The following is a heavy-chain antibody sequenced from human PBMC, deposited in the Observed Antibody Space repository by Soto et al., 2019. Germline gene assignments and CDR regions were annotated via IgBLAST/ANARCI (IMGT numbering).Heavy chain of an antibody. D-gene: IGHD2-15*01. Sequence: GGSLRLSCAASGFTVSSKYMTWVRQAPGKGLEWVSLIQSGGTTYYADSVKGRFTISRDTSENTLHLQMDSLRVEDTAVYYCARDDVLCDGGRCYGIPLXVWGKGTTVTVSS. CDR1: GFTVSSKY. J-gene: IGHJ6*04. CDR3: ARDDVLCDGGRCYGIPLXV. CDR2: IQSGGTT. V-gene: IGHV3-66*01.